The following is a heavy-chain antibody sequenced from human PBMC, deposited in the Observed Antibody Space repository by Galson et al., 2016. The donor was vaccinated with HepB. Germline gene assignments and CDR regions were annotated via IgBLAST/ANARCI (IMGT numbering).Heavy chain of an antibody. V-gene: IGHV3-33*01. CDR2: MWADGVKK. Sequence: SLRLSCAASGFTFSSYGMHWVRQAPGKGLEWVAVMWADGVKKYCADSVKGRFTISRDNAKNSLSLQMNSLRDEDTAVYYCARGDIPVAGTVGNWFDPWGQETLVTVSS. D-gene: IGHD6-19*01. CDR1: GFTFSSYG. J-gene: IGHJ5*02. CDR3: ARGDIPVAGTVGNWFDP.